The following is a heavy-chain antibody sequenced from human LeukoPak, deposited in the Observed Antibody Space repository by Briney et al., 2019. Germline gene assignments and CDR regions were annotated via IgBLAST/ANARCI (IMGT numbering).Heavy chain of an antibody. Sequence: GASVKVSCKASGGTFSSYAISWVRQAPGQGLEWMGGIIPIFGTANYAQKFQGRVTITTDESTSTAYMELSSLRSEDTAVYYCARLYDFWSGPSDYYYIDVWGKGTTVTVSS. V-gene: IGHV1-69*05. CDR3: ARLYDFWSGPSDYYYIDV. CDR1: GGTFSSYA. J-gene: IGHJ6*03. CDR2: IIPIFGTA. D-gene: IGHD3-3*01.